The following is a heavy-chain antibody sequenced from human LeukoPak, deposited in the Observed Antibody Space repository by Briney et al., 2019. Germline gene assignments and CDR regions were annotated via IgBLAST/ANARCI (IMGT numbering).Heavy chain of an antibody. Sequence: GGSLRLSCAASGFTFSSYSMNWVRQAPGKGLEWVSYISSSSSTIYYADSVKGRFTISRDNAKNSLYLQMNSLRAEDTALYYCAKDIPEYSSGWYYFDYWGQGTLVTVSS. CDR1: GFTFSSYS. D-gene: IGHD6-19*01. CDR3: AKDIPEYSSGWYYFDY. CDR2: ISSSSSTI. V-gene: IGHV3-48*04. J-gene: IGHJ4*02.